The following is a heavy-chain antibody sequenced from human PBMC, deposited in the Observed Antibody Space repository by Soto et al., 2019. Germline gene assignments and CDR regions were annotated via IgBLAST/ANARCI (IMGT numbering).Heavy chain of an antibody. CDR3: ARVSGRSQKSSGYDK. CDR2: INHSGST. V-gene: IGHV4-34*01. Sequence: QVQLQQWGAGLLKPSETLSLTCAVYGGSFSGYYWSWIRQPPGKGLEWIGEINHSGSTNYNPSLKSRVTISVDMSKNQFSLKLSSATAADTAVYYCARVSGRSQKSSGYDKWGQGTLVTVSS. D-gene: IGHD3-22*01. J-gene: IGHJ4*02. CDR1: GGSFSGYY.